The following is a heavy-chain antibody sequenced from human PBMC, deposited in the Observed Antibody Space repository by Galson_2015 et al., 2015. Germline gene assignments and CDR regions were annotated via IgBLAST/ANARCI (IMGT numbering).Heavy chain of an antibody. CDR2: INSDGTSK. CDR1: GFTFSSDW. CDR3: ARDPLWDRTVGFDY. D-gene: IGHD3-16*01. J-gene: IGHJ4*02. Sequence: SLRLSCAASGFTFSSDWMHWVRLAPGKGLVWISRINSDGTSKTYADSVKGRSTISRDNAKNTLYLQMNSLRAEDTAVYYCARDPLWDRTVGFDYWGQGTLVTVSS. V-gene: IGHV3-74*01.